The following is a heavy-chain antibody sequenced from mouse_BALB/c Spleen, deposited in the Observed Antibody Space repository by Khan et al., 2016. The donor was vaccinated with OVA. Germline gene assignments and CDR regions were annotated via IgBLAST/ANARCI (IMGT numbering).Heavy chain of an antibody. V-gene: IGHV9-3-1*01. J-gene: IGHJ4*01. D-gene: IGHD1-1*01. CDR1: GYTFTNYG. CDR3: ARPPYFSYVMAY. CDR2: INTYTGEP. Sequence: QIQLVQSGPELKKPGETVKISCKASGYTFTNYGMNWMKQAPGKGLKWMGWINTYTGEPTYADDFKGRFAFSLETSASTAYLQINHLKNEDTSTYCCARPPYFSYVMAYWGQGTSVTVSS.